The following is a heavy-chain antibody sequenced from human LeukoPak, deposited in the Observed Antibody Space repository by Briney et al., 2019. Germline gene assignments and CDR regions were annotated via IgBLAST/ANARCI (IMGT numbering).Heavy chain of an antibody. CDR1: GFTFSNNW. V-gene: IGHV3-7*01. J-gene: IGHJ4*02. D-gene: IGHD3-22*01. CDR3: ARRITRDSSGYGFCY. CDR2: IKQDGSEK. Sequence: GGSLRLSCAASGFTFSNNWMHWVRQAPGKGLVWVANIKQDGSEKYYVDSVKGRFTVSRDNAKNSLYLEMNSLRAEDTAVYYCARRITRDSSGYGFCYWGQGTLVTVSS.